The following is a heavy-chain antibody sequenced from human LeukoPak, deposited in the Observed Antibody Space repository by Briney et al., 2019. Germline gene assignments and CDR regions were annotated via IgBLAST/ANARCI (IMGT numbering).Heavy chain of an antibody. CDR1: GFNFNTYW. D-gene: IGHD6-19*01. Sequence: GGSLRLSCVASGFNFNTYWIHWVRQGPGKGLVWVSLISADGTTITYADSVTGRFTVSRDNAKNTLYLQMNSLRVEDAAVYYCARGLAGAYRIMDVWGQGTTVTVS. J-gene: IGHJ6*02. V-gene: IGHV3-74*01. CDR3: ARGLAGAYRIMDV. CDR2: ISADGTTI.